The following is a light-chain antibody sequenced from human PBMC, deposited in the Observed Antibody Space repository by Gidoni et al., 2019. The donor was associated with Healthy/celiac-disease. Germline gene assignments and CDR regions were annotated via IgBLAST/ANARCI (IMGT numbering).Light chain of an antibody. J-gene: IGKJ3*01. CDR1: QSVSTN. CDR3: QQFDSWPLA. V-gene: IGKV3-15*01. Sequence: DIVMTQSPATLSASPGEGATLSCRASQSVSTNVAWYQQQRGQAPRLFISGASSRPPGISARFSGSGSGTEFSLSISSLESEDFAVYYCQQFDSWPLAFGPGT. CDR2: GAS.